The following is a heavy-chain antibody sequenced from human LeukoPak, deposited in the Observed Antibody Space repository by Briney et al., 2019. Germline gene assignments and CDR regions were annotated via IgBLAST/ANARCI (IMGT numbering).Heavy chain of an antibody. CDR2: ISSGNSYI. D-gene: IGHD2-15*01. J-gene: IGHJ4*02. CDR1: GFTFSDYY. Sequence: PGGSLRLSCAASGFTFSDYYMNWVRQAPGKGLEWVSSISSGNSYIYYADSVKGRFTISRDTAKHSLYLQMNSLRAEDTAVYYCARDGETFTRYCSGGSCYRKFDYWGQGTLVTVSS. V-gene: IGHV3-21*01. CDR3: ARDGETFTRYCSGGSCYRKFDY.